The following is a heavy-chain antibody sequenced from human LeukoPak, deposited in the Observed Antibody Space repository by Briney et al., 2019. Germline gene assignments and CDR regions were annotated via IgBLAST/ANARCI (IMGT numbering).Heavy chain of an antibody. CDR2: ISSNGGST. J-gene: IGHJ4*02. CDR1: GFTFSSYA. CDR3: ARDFGGWYYFDY. D-gene: IGHD6-19*01. V-gene: IGHV3-64*01. Sequence: GGSLRPSCAASGFTFSSYAMHWVRQAPGKGLEYVSAISSNGGSTYYANSVKGRFTISRDNSKNTLYLQMGSLRAEDMAVYYCARDFGGWYYFDYWGQGTLVTVSS.